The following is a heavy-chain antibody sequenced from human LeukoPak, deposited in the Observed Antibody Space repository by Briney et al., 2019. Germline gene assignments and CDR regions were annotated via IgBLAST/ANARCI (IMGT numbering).Heavy chain of an antibody. V-gene: IGHV4-39*01. CDR2: IYYSGST. J-gene: IGHJ4*02. Sequence: PSETLSLTCTVSGGSISSSSYCWAWLRQPPGKGLEWIGRIYYSGSTYYNPSLKSRVTISVDTSKNQFSLTLSSVTSADTAVYSCARHEVIVGATGGFDYWGQRALVTVSS. D-gene: IGHD1-26*01. CDR3: ARHEVIVGATGGFDY. CDR1: GGSISSSSYC.